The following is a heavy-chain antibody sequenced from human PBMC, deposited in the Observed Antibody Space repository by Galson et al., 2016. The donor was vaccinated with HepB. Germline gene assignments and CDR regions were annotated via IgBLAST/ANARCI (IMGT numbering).Heavy chain of an antibody. J-gene: IGHJ6*03. Sequence: SVKVSCKASGYTFSSYLMHWVRQAPGQGLEWMGIINPSSGSTNYALKFQGRVSVTRDTSTGTLYMELSSLRSEDTAVYYCARGTYCTSSSPVSTPLYYYYYTDVWGSGTTVTVSS. V-gene: IGHV1-46*01. CDR1: GYTFSSYL. CDR2: INPSSGST. D-gene: IGHD2-2*01. CDR3: ARGTYCTSSSPVSTPLYYYYYTDV.